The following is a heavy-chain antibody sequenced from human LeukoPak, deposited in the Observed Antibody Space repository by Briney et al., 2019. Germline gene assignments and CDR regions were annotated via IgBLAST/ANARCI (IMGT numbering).Heavy chain of an antibody. J-gene: IGHJ4*02. Sequence: GGSLRLSCAASGFTFPDYGMSWVRLAPGKGLEWVSGVDLNGGSTHYADSVKGRFTISRDNAKNSLHPQMNTLRAEDTALYYCARLFNFYGSGTYYPFDSWGQGALVTVSS. V-gene: IGHV3-20*04. D-gene: IGHD3-10*01. CDR3: ARLFNFYGSGTYYPFDS. CDR1: GFTFPDYG. CDR2: VDLNGGST.